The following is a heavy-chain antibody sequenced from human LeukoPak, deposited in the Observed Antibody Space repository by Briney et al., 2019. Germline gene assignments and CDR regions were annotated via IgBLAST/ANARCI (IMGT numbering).Heavy chain of an antibody. J-gene: IGHJ4*02. CDR3: ARDLAYSRLDY. V-gene: IGHV3-7*01. Sequence: GGSLRLSCAASGFTFSTYAMHWVRQAPGKGLEWVASINPDGNKKYSADSVKGRFTISRDNAENSLYLQMNSLRVEDTAFYYCARDLAYSRLDYWGQGMLVTVSS. CDR1: GFTFSTYA. D-gene: IGHD5-18*01. CDR2: INPDGNKK.